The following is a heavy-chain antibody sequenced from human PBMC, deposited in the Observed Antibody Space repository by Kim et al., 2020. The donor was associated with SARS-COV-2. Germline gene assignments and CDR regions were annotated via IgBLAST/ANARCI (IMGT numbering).Heavy chain of an antibody. Sequence: SETLSLTCTVSGGSISSYYWSWIRQPAGKGLEWIGRIYTSGSTNYNPSLKSRVTMSVDTSKNQFSLKLSSVTAADTAVYYCARVGTYYDSSGYYLYYFDYWGQGTLVTVSS. CDR3: ARVGTYYDSSGYYLYYFDY. CDR2: IYTSGST. CDR1: GGSISSYY. V-gene: IGHV4-4*07. J-gene: IGHJ4*02. D-gene: IGHD3-22*01.